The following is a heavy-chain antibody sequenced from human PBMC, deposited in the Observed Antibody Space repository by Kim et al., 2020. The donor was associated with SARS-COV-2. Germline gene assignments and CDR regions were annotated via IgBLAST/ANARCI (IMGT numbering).Heavy chain of an antibody. D-gene: IGHD3-9*01. V-gene: IGHV3-7*01. Sequence: GGSLRLSCAASGFTFSSYWMSWVRQAPGKGLEWVANIKQDGSEKYYVDSVKGRFTISRDNAKNSLYLQMNSLRAEDKAVYYCARDVLRYFDWLTTPEFDYWGQGTLVTVSS. CDR2: IKQDGSEK. J-gene: IGHJ4*02. CDR3: ARDVLRYFDWLTTPEFDY. CDR1: GFTFSSYW.